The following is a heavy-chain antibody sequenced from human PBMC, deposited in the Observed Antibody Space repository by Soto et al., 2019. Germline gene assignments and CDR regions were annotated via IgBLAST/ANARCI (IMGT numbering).Heavy chain of an antibody. CDR3: ARGYRQSGYSSSCVFDY. Sequence: QVQLQESGPGLVKPSQTLSLICTVSGGSINSGGYYWNWLRQHPGKALEWIGYIFYSGSTYYNPFLRSRVTISADTSESQFSLNLSSVTAADTAVYFGARGYRQSGYSSSCVFDYWGQGTLVNVSS. V-gene: IGHV4-31*03. D-gene: IGHD6-13*01. J-gene: IGHJ4*02. CDR1: GGSINSGGYY. CDR2: IFYSGST.